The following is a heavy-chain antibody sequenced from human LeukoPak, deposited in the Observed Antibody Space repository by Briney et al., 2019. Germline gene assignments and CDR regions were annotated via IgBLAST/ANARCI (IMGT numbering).Heavy chain of an antibody. Sequence: GGSLRLSCAASGFTFSDHYMDWVRQAPGKGLEWVGRIRNKANSHTTEYAASVKDRFTISRDDSRNSLYLQMNSLKTEDTAVYYCVTVSSFDYWGQGTLVTVSS. CDR3: VTVSSFDY. CDR2: IRNKANSHTT. J-gene: IGHJ4*02. V-gene: IGHV3-72*01. CDR1: GFTFSDHY.